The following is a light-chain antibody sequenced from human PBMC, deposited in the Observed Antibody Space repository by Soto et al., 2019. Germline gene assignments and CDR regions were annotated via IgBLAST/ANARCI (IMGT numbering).Light chain of an antibody. J-gene: IGKJ4*01. CDR1: QTVRNNY. V-gene: IGKV3-20*01. CDR2: DAS. Sequence: EYCGILTSRTGDVAILAFRSSQTVRNNYLAWYQKKPGQAPRLLIYDASSRATGIPDRFSGGGSRKAFNLTISRLEHDDCAVYWCQQVSRHPLTLGGGTKVDIK. CDR3: QQVSRHPLT.